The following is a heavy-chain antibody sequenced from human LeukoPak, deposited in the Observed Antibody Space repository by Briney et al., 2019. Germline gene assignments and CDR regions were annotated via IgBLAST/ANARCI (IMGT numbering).Heavy chain of an antibody. Sequence: SNKYYAHSVKGRFTISRDNSKNTLYLQMNSLRAEDTAVYYCARDRVTMVRGVLSHWFDPWGQGTLVTVSS. D-gene: IGHD3-10*01. CDR3: ARDRVTMVRGVLSHWFDP. CDR2: SNK. J-gene: IGHJ5*02. V-gene: IGHV3-30*01.